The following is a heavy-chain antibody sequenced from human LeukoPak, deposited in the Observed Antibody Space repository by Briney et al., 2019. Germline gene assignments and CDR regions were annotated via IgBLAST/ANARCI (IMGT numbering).Heavy chain of an antibody. J-gene: IGHJ5*02. CDR2: IYYSGST. CDR1: GGSISPYY. D-gene: IGHD2-21*02. CDR3: ARRVTSNWFDP. Sequence: SETLSLTCSVSGGSISPYYWSWIRQPPGKGLEWIGYIYYSGSTNYNPSLKSRVTISVDTSKNQFSLKLSSVTAADTAVYYCARRVTSNWFDPWGQGTLVTVSS. V-gene: IGHV4-59*08.